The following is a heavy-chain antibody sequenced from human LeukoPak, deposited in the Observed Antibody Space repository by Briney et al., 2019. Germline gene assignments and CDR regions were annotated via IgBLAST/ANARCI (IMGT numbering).Heavy chain of an antibody. J-gene: IGHJ4*02. CDR3: ARHEGYDILTGYSYYFDY. CDR1: GGPLSSYY. Sequence: PSETLSLTCTLSGGPLSSYYWSWIRQPPGKGLEWIGYIYYSGSTNYNPSLKSRVTISVDRSKNQFSLKLSSVTAADTAVYYCARHEGYDILTGYSYYFDYWGQGTLVTVSS. V-gene: IGHV4-59*08. D-gene: IGHD3-9*01. CDR2: IYYSGST.